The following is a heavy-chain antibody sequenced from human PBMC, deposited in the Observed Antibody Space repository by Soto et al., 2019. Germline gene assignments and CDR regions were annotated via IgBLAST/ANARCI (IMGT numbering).Heavy chain of an antibody. D-gene: IGHD3-10*01. J-gene: IGHJ5*02. CDR3: ARRSYGSGSYRFDP. V-gene: IGHV4-59*08. Sequence: ETLSLTCVVSGGSIGTYHWSWIRQPPGKGLEWIGYIYYSGSTNYNPSLKSRVTISVDTSKNQFSLKLSSVTAADTAVYYCARRSYGSGSYRFDPWGQGTLVTVSS. CDR2: IYYSGST. CDR1: GGSIGTYH.